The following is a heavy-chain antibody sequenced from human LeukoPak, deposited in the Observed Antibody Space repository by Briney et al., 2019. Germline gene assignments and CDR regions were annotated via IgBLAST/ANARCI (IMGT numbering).Heavy chain of an antibody. Sequence: GGSLRLSCAASGFTFSSYAMSWVRQAPGKGLEWVSAISGSGGSTYYADSVKGRFTISRDNSKNTLYLQMNSLRAEDTAVYYCAKVPGNFWSGYYTSGYFQHWGQGTLVTVSS. V-gene: IGHV3-23*01. D-gene: IGHD3-3*01. J-gene: IGHJ1*01. CDR1: GFTFSSYA. CDR2: ISGSGGST. CDR3: AKVPGNFWSGYYTSGYFQH.